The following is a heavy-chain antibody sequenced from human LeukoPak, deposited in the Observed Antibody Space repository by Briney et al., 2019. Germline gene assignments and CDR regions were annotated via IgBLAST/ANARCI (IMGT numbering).Heavy chain of an antibody. Sequence: ASVKVSCKASGYTFTGYYMHWVRQAPGQGLEWMGWINPNSGGTNYAQKFQGRVTMTRDTSISTAYMELSRLRSDDTAVYYCARDLFTVVRGHMDVWGKGTTVTVSS. CDR3: ARDLFTVVRGHMDV. CDR2: INPNSGGT. D-gene: IGHD3-10*01. J-gene: IGHJ6*03. CDR1: GYTFTGYY. V-gene: IGHV1-2*02.